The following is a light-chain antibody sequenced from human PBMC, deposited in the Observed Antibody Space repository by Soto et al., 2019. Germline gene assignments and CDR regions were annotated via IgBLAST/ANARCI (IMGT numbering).Light chain of an antibody. V-gene: IGKV1-9*01. Sequence: DIQLTQSPSFLSASVGDRVTISCRASQGISDYLAWYQQKPGKAPKLLIYGASTLQSGVPSSFSGSASGTEFTLTISSLQPEDFATYFCQQFNAYPRTFGGGTKLEIK. CDR2: GAS. CDR1: QGISDY. CDR3: QQFNAYPRT. J-gene: IGKJ4*01.